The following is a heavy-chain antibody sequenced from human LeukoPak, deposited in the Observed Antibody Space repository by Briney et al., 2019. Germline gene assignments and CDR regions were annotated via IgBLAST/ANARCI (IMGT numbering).Heavy chain of an antibody. Sequence: GGSLRLSCAASGFTFRSYWMTWVRQYPGKGLEWVANIKQDGSETYYADSVKGRFTISRDNAKRSLYLQMNSLRAEDTAVYYCARVRAFGSGSYGDTYYMDVWGKGTTVTVSS. CDR3: ARVRAFGSGSYGDTYYMDV. CDR2: IKQDGSET. CDR1: GFTFRSYW. D-gene: IGHD3-10*01. V-gene: IGHV3-7*01. J-gene: IGHJ6*03.